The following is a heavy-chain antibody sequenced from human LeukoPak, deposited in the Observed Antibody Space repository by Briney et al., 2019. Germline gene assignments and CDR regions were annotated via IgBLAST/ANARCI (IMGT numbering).Heavy chain of an antibody. D-gene: IGHD3-16*01. V-gene: IGHV3-23*01. J-gene: IGHJ6*03. Sequence: GSLRFSCAASGLTFSSYAMSWVRQAPGKGLEWVSGIIDNGYITYYANSVRGRFTISRDNSKNTLFLQMNSLRAEDTAVYYCAKLGGQEVHNYYVAVWGKGTTVAASS. CDR2: IIDNGYIT. CDR1: GLTFSSYA. CDR3: AKLGGQEVHNYYVAV.